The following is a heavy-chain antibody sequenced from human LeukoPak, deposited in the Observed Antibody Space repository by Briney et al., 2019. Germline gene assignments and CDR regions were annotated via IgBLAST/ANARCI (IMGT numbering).Heavy chain of an antibody. J-gene: IGHJ4*02. CDR1: GGSISSGGYY. D-gene: IGHD2-8*02. CDR3: ARDLVGDYYFDY. V-gene: IGHV4-30-4*01. Sequence: PSQTLSLTCTVSGGSISSGGYYWSWIRQPPGKGLEWIGYIYYSGSTYYNPSLKSRVTVSVDTSKNQFSLKLSSVTAADTAVYYCARDLVGDYYFDYWGQGTLVTVSS. CDR2: IYYSGST.